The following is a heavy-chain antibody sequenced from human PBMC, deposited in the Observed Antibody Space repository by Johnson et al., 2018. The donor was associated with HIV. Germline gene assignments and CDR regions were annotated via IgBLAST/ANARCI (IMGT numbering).Heavy chain of an antibody. CDR3: ARGGRYYDPGAFDI. J-gene: IGHJ3*02. CDR2: ISYDGSNK. CDR1: GFTFSNAW. Sequence: QVQLVESGGGLVEPGGSLRLSCAASGFTFSNAWMSWVRQAPGKGLEWVAVISYDGSNKYYADSVKGRFTISRDNSKNTLYLQMNSLRAEDTAVYYCARGGRYYDPGAFDIWGQGAMVTVSS. V-gene: IGHV3-30-3*01. D-gene: IGHD3-22*01.